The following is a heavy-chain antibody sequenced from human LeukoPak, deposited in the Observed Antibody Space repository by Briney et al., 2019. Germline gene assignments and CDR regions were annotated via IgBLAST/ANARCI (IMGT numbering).Heavy chain of an antibody. Sequence: PSQTLSLTCTVSGGSISSGSYYWSWIRLPAGKGLEWIGRIHTSGSTNYNPSLKSRVTISVDTSKNQFSLKLSSVTAADTAVYYCARRSGSYDYWGQGTLVTVSS. CDR1: GGSISSGSYY. V-gene: IGHV4-61*02. CDR3: ARRSGSYDY. CDR2: IHTSGST. D-gene: IGHD1-26*01. J-gene: IGHJ4*02.